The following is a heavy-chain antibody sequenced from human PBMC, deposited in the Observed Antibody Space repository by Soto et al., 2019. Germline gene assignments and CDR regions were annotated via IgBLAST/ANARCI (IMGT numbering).Heavy chain of an antibody. CDR2: INSDGGST. D-gene: IGHD1-26*01. CDR1: GFTFSSNW. V-gene: IGHV3-74*01. Sequence: GGSLRLSCAASGFTFSSNWMHWVRQAPGKGLVWVSRINSDGGSTSYAGSVKGRFTISRDNAKNTLYLQMNILRAEDTAVYYWARHLVRANHDAFDNWGQRXIVTV. J-gene: IGHJ3*02. CDR3: ARHLVRANHDAFDN.